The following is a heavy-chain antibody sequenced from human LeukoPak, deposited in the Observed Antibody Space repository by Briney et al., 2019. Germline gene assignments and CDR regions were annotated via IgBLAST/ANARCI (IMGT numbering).Heavy chain of an antibody. Sequence: SEALSLTCTVSGGSISSSSYYWGWIRQPPGKGLEWIGSIYYSGSTYYNPSLKSRVTISVDTSKNQFSLKLSSVTAADTAVYYCARAEITMIVRGWGQGTLVTVSS. CDR3: ARAEITMIVRG. V-gene: IGHV4-39*07. CDR2: IYYSGST. J-gene: IGHJ4*02. CDR1: GGSISSSSYY. D-gene: IGHD3-22*01.